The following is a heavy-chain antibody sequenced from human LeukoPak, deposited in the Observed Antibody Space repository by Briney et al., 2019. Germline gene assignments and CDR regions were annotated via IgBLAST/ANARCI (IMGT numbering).Heavy chain of an antibody. Sequence: GGSLRLSCAASGFTFSSYAMSGVRQAPGKGLEGVSAISGSGGCTYYADSVKGRFTISRDNSKNMLYLRMSSLRAEDTAVYYCAIDIGVVGAANFDYWGQGTLVAVSS. V-gene: IGHV3-23*01. CDR2: ISGSGGCT. CDR1: GFTFSSYA. J-gene: IGHJ4*02. D-gene: IGHD2-15*01. CDR3: AIDIGVVGAANFDY.